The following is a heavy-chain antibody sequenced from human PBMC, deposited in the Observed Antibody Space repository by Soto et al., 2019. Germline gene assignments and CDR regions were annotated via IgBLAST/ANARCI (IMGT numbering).Heavy chain of an antibody. Sequence: SETLSLTCTVSVGSISSYYWSWIRQPPGKGLEWIGYIYYSGSTNYNPSLKSRVTISVDTSKNQFSLKLSSVTAADTAVYYCAREYYYDSSGYYIHYWGHGTLVTVSS. D-gene: IGHD3-22*01. CDR3: AREYYYDSSGYYIHY. CDR1: VGSISSYY. J-gene: IGHJ4*01. CDR2: IYYSGST. V-gene: IGHV4-59*01.